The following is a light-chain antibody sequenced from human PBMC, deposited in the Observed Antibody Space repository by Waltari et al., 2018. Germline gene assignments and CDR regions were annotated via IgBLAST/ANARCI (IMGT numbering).Light chain of an antibody. CDR1: QSIRRS. J-gene: IGKJ4*01. CDR2: GAI. Sequence: DIQMTQSPSSLSASIGDRVNITCRASQSIRRSLSWYQQNAGKSPRLLIFGAIRLQSGVPSRFSGTDSWTDFNLTISSLQPEDSAMYYCQQNYNVPPTFGGGTKVEIK. V-gene: IGKV1-39*01. CDR3: QQNYNVPPT.